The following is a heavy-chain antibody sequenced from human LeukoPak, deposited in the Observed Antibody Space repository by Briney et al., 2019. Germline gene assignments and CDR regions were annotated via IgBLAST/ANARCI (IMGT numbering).Heavy chain of an antibody. Sequence: GGSLRLSCAASGLTFSSYAMSWVRQAPGKGLEWVSSIRGSGGSTYYADSVKGRFTIFRDNSKNTLYLQMNSLRAEDTAVYYCAKDPHSSGLSEYFQHWGQGTLITVSS. CDR2: IRGSGGST. J-gene: IGHJ1*01. V-gene: IGHV3-23*01. D-gene: IGHD6-19*01. CDR3: AKDPHSSGLSEYFQH. CDR1: GLTFSSYA.